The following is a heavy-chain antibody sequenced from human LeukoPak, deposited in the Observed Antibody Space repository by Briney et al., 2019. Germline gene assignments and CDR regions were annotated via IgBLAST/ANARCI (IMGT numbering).Heavy chain of an antibody. D-gene: IGHD4-17*01. V-gene: IGHV2-70*11. CDR1: GFSLRTSGMC. CDR3: ARNTVTYYYGMDV. J-gene: IGHJ6*02. Sequence: SGPALVKPTQTLTLTCTFSGFSLRTSGMCVSWIRQPPGKALEWLARTDWDDDKYYSTSLKTRLTISKDTSKNQVVLTMTNMDPVDTATYYCARNTVTYYYGMDVRGQGTTVTVSS. CDR2: TDWDDDK.